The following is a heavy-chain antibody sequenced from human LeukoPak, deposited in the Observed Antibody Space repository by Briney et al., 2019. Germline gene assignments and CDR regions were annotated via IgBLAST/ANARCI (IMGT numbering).Heavy chain of an antibody. CDR1: GRSMSSYY. Sequence: VKRSETLSLTCTVSGRSMSSYYWRFIRQSAGTGLEWLGRIHTSGTTWYNPSLKSRVTLSVDASKNQFSLGLTSVTAADTAVYYCARERGDYLDFWGQGTLVTVSS. J-gene: IGHJ4*02. CDR3: ARERGDYLDF. V-gene: IGHV4-4*07. CDR2: IHTSGTT.